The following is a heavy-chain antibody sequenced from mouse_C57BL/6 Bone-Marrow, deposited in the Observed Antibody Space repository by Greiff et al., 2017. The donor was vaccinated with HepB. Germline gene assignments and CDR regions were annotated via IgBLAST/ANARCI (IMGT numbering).Heavy chain of an antibody. V-gene: IGHV1-5*01. D-gene: IGHD1-1*01. J-gene: IGHJ2*01. CDR1: GYTFTSYW. CDR2: IYPGTSGT. Sequence: VQLQQSGTVLARPGASVKMSCKTSGYTFTSYWMHWVKQRPGQGLEWIGAIYPGTSGTTYNQKFKGKAKLTAVTSASTAYMELSSLTHEDSAVYYCTREKYDYDLDYWGQGTTLTVSA. CDR3: TREKYDYDLDY.